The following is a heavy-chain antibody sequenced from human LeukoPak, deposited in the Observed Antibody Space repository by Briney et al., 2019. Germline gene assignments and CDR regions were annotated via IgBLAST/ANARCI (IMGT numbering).Heavy chain of an antibody. CDR2: IRYDESNK. CDR1: GFTFSNYG. CDR3: AKDYGISGTGGAWLDP. V-gene: IGHV3-30*02. Sequence: GGSLRLSCVASGFTFSNYGMHWVRQAPGKGLQWVAFIRYDESNKYYADSVKGRFTISRDNSKNTLYLQMNSLRVEDTAVYYCAKDYGISGTGGAWLDPWGQGTLVTVSS. J-gene: IGHJ5*02. D-gene: IGHD1-20*01.